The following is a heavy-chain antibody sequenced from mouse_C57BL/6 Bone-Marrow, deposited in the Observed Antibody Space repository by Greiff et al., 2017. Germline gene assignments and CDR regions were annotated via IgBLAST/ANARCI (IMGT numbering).Heavy chain of an antibody. CDR2: INPGSGGT. J-gene: IGHJ4*01. Sequence: VQLQQSGAELVRPGTSVKVSCKASGYAFTNYLIEWVKQRPGQGLEWIGVINPGSGGTNYNEKFKGKATLTADKSSGTAYMQLSSLTSEDSAVYFCARGGSYYAMDYWGQGTSVTVSS. CDR3: ARGGSYYAMDY. CDR1: GYAFTNYL. V-gene: IGHV1-54*01.